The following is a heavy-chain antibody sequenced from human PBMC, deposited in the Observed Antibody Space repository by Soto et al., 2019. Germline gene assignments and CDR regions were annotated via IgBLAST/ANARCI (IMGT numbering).Heavy chain of an antibody. CDR1: GYTFTSYG. V-gene: IGHV1-18*01. CDR3: ARGWYGDY. Sequence: QVHLVQSGAEVKKPGASVTLSCKCSGYTFTSYGITWVRQAPGQGLEWMVWISVHNGNTNYAQKVQGRVTVTRDTSTSTAYIDLRSLISDDTAVYYCARGWYGDYWGQGALVTVSS. D-gene: IGHD2-15*01. CDR2: ISVHNGNT. J-gene: IGHJ4*02.